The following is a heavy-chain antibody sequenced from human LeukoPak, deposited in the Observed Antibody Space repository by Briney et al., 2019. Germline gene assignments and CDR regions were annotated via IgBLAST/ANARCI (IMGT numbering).Heavy chain of an antibody. V-gene: IGHV1-18*01. CDR1: GYTFTSYG. J-gene: IGHJ3*02. CDR3: ARDHAEGLTIFGVALDAFDI. CDR2: ISAYNGNT. Sequence: ASVKVSCKASGYTFTSYGISWVRQAPGQGLEWMGWISAYNGNTNYAQKLQGRVTMTTDTSTSTAYMELRSLRSDDTAVYYCARDHAEGLTIFGVALDAFDIWGQGTMVTVSS. D-gene: IGHD3-3*01.